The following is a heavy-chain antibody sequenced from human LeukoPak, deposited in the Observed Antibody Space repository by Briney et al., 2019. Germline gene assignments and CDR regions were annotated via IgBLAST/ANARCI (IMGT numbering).Heavy chain of an antibody. CDR3: AREGTGTFFAF. CDR2: ISSSSSSI. CDR1: GFTFNRYS. D-gene: IGHD3/OR15-3a*01. J-gene: IGHJ4*02. Sequence: GGSLRLSCAASGFTFNRYSVHWVRQAPGKGLEWVSFISSSSSSIDYADSVKGRFTVSRDNAKNSLYLQMNSLRGEDTAFYYCAREGTGTFFAFWGRGTLSPSHQ. V-gene: IGHV3-21*01.